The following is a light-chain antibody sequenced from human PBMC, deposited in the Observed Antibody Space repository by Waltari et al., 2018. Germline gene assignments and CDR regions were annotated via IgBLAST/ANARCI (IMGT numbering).Light chain of an antibody. J-gene: IGLJ3*02. V-gene: IGLV1-51*01. Sequence: QSVLTQPPSVSAAPGQKVTISCSGRYSNIGNNYVYWYQQLPGTAPKLLIYDTNNGPSGIPDRCSGSKSGTSATLGITGLQTGDEADYYCGTWDASLSAGVFGGGTKLTVL. CDR1: YSNIGNNY. CDR3: GTWDASLSAGV. CDR2: DTN.